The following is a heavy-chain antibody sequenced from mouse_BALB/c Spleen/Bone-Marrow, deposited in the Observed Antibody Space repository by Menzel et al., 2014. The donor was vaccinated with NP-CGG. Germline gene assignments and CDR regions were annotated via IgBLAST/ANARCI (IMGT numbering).Heavy chain of an antibody. CDR1: GYTFTDYW. CDR2: IDTSDSYT. J-gene: IGHJ3*01. V-gene: IGHV1-69*01. Sequence: QVQLQQSGPELVMPGASVKMSCKASGYTFTDYWMHWVKQRPGQGLEWIGAIDTSDSYTSYNQKFKGKATLTVDESSSTAYMQLNSLTSEDSAVYYCARSDYRYDQFDYWGQGTPVTVSA. D-gene: IGHD2-14*01. CDR3: ARSDYRYDQFDY.